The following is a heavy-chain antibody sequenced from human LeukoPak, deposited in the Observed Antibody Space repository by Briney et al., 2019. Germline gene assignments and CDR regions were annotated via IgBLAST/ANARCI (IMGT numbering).Heavy chain of an antibody. Sequence: SETLSLTCTVSGGSISSSSYYWGWIRQPPGKGLEWIGSIYYSGSTYYNPSLKSRVTISVDTSKNQFSLKLSSVTAADTAVYYCARDRRIQLWFGESDYWGQGTLVTVSS. J-gene: IGHJ4*02. D-gene: IGHD5-18*01. V-gene: IGHV4-39*02. CDR1: GGSISSSSYY. CDR3: ARDRRIQLWFGESDY. CDR2: IYYSGST.